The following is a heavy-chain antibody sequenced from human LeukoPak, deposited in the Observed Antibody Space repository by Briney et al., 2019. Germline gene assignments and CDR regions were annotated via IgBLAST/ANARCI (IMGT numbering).Heavy chain of an antibody. D-gene: IGHD3-16*01. J-gene: IGHJ4*02. V-gene: IGHV1-46*01. CDR1: GYTFTSYY. Sequence: ASVKVSCKASGYTFTSYYMHWVRQAPGQGLEWMGIINPSGGSTSYAQKFQGRVTMTRDTSTSTVYMELSSLRSEDTAVYYCARYPSSGGAAYYFDYWGQGTLVTVSS. CDR2: INPSGGST. CDR3: ARYPSSGGAAYYFDY.